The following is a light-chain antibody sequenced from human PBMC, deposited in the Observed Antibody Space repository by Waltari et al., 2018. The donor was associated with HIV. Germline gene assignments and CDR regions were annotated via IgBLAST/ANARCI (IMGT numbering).Light chain of an antibody. CDR1: SSNIGTNY. CDR2: RNN. V-gene: IGLV1-47*01. CDR3: AAWDENLSGRVV. Sequence: QSVLTQPPSASGTPGQRVTISCSGSSSNIGTNYIYWYQQLPVTAPKLLIDRNNQRPSGVPDRFSGSKSGTSVFLAISGLRSEDEADYYCAAWDENLSGRVVFGGGTKLTVL. J-gene: IGLJ2*01.